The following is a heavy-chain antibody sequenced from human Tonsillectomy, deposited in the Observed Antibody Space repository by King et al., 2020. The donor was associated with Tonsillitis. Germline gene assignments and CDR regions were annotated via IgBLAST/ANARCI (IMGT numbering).Heavy chain of an antibody. CDR1: GFTFSSYW. CDR2: IKQDGSEK. Sequence: VQLVESGGGLVQPVGSLRLSCSASGFTFSSYWMGWVRQAPGKGLEWVANIKQDGSEKYYVDSVKGRFTISRDNAKNSLYLQMNTLRAEDTDVYYCARDSADFWSGYYRSPPDYWGQGILVIVSS. D-gene: IGHD3-3*01. J-gene: IGHJ4*02. V-gene: IGHV3-7*01. CDR3: ARDSADFWSGYYRSPPDY.